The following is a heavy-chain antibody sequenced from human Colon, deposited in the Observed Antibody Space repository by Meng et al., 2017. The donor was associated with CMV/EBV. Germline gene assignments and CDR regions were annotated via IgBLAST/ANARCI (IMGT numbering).Heavy chain of an antibody. CDR1: GFTFSSP. CDR2: VSHDRSNE. D-gene: IGHD3-3*01. V-gene: IGHV3-30*04. Sequence: GGSLRLSCVASGFTFSSPVHWVRQAQGKGLEWVAVVSHDRSNEHYADSVKGRFTISRDNSKNTLYLQMNSLRTEDTAVYYCARDPGVDFWGQGTLVTVSS. J-gene: IGHJ4*02. CDR3: ARDPGVDF.